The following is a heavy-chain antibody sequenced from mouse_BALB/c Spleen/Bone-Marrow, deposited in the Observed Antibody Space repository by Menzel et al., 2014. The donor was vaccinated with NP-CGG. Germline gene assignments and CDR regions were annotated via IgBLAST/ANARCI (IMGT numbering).Heavy chain of an antibody. V-gene: IGHV1S81*02. Sequence: VQLQQSGAELVKPGASVKLSCMASGFTFTSYWIHWVKQRPGQGPEWIGEINPSNGRTNYNEKFKSKATLTEDKSSSTAYMRLSSLTSEDSAVYYCARDGNYRYAMDYWGQGTSVTVSS. J-gene: IGHJ4*01. CDR1: GFTFTSYW. CDR2: INPSNGRT. CDR3: ARDGNYRYAMDY. D-gene: IGHD2-1*01.